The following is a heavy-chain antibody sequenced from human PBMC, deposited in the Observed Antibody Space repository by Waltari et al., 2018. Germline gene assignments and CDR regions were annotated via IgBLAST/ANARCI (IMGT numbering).Heavy chain of an antibody. CDR1: GFTFGDYA. D-gene: IGHD6-13*01. CDR3: TREDVAAAGIFDY. J-gene: IGHJ4*02. V-gene: IGHV3-49*04. Sequence: EVQLVESGGGLVQPGRSLRLSCTASGFTFGDYAMSWVRQAPGKGLEWVGFIRRKAYGGTTEYAASVKGRCTISRDDSKSIAYLQMNSLKTEDTAVYYCTREDVAAAGIFDYWGQGTLVTVSS. CDR2: IRRKAYGGTT.